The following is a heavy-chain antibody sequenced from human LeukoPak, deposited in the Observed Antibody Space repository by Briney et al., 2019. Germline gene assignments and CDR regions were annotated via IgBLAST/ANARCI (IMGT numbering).Heavy chain of an antibody. J-gene: IGHJ4*02. V-gene: IGHV1-69*13. CDR1: GGTFSSYA. CDR2: IIPIFGTA. Sequence: GASVKVFCNASGGTFSSYAISWVRQAPGQGLEWMGGIIPIFGTANYAQKLQGRVTTTADESTSTAYMELSSLRSEDTAVYYCARDYGSGSYYYKFDYWGQGTLVTVSS. CDR3: ARDYGSGSYYYKFDY. D-gene: IGHD3-10*01.